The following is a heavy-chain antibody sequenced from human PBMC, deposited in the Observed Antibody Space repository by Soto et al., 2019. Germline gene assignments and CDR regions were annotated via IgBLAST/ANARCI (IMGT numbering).Heavy chain of an antibody. J-gene: IGHJ4*02. Sequence: EVQLLESGGELVQPGGSLRLSCVASGFTFSRSAMTWVRQAPGQGLEWVSGISDDGGATYYADSVKGRFTISRDTSENTLFLRMNSLRAEDTAVYYCAHGKGHDSSGYYHPGADYWGQGTLVNVSS. V-gene: IGHV3-23*01. CDR1: GFTFSRSA. CDR3: AHGKGHDSSGYYHPGADY. CDR2: ISDDGGAT. D-gene: IGHD3-22*01.